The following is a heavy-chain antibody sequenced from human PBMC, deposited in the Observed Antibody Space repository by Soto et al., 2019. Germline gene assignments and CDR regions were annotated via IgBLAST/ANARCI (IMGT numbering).Heavy chain of an antibody. Sequence: QVQLQQWGAGLLKPSETLSLTCAVYGGSFSGYYWSWIRQPPGKGLEWIGEINHSGSTNYNPSLKSRVAISVDTSKNQFSLKLSSVTAADTAVYYCARGERLHLGELYWGQGTLVTVSS. CDR2: INHSGST. D-gene: IGHD3-16*01. V-gene: IGHV4-34*01. J-gene: IGHJ4*02. CDR3: ARGERLHLGELY. CDR1: GGSFSGYY.